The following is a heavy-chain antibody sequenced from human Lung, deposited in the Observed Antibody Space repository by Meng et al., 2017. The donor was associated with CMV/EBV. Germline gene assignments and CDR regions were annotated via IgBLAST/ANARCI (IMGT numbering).Heavy chain of an antibody. Sequence: AXVXVSXXASGYTFTDYYMHWVRQAPGQGLEWMGWINPNSGGTNYAQKFHDRVTMTRDTSISTAYMELRRLTSDDSAVYYCATLPPVAARYYYNGFDVWGQGTXVTVSS. J-gene: IGHJ6*02. CDR2: INPNSGGT. CDR3: ATLPPVAARYYYNGFDV. CDR1: GYTFTDYY. V-gene: IGHV1-2*02. D-gene: IGHD6-19*01.